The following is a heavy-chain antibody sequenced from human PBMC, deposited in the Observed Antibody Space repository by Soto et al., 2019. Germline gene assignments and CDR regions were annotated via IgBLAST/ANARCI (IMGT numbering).Heavy chain of an antibody. CDR3: AKDSVVVGASLLFDY. J-gene: IGHJ4*02. CDR2: ISGSGGST. V-gene: IGHV3-23*01. D-gene: IGHD1-26*01. CDR1: GFTFSSYA. Sequence: EVQLLESGGGLVQPGGSLRLSCAASGFTFSSYAMSWVRQAPGKGLEWVSAISGSGGSTYYADSAKGRFTISRDNSKNTLYLQMNSLRAEDTAVYYCAKDSVVVGASLLFDYWGQGTLVTVSS.